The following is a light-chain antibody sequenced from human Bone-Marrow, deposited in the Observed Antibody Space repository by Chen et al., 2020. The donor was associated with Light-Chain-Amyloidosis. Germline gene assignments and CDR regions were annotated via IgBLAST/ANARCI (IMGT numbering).Light chain of an antibody. CDR1: KLGDKY. J-gene: IGLJ2*01. CDR3: QAWDTSVV. Sequence: SYELTKPPSVSVSPGQTASITCSGDKLGDKYTSWYQQKPGQSPVLVIYQDTKRPSGIPERFSGSKSGNTATLTISGTQAMDEADYYCQAWDTSVVFGGGTKLPVL. CDR2: QDT. V-gene: IGLV3-1*01.